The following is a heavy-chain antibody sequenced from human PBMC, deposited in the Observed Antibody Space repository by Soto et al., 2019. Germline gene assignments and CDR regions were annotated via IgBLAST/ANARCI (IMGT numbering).Heavy chain of an antibody. CDR3: ARDVQFYGGNSDAFDI. CDR2: INTDGTST. J-gene: IGHJ3*02. V-gene: IGHV3-74*01. D-gene: IGHD4-17*01. CDR1: GFTFSNYW. Sequence: RGSLRLSCAASGFTFSNYWMHWVRQAPGKGLVWVSRINTDGTSTTSADSVKGRFTISRDNAKNTLYLQMNSLRAEDTAVYYCARDVQFYGGNSDAFDIWGQGTMVTVSS.